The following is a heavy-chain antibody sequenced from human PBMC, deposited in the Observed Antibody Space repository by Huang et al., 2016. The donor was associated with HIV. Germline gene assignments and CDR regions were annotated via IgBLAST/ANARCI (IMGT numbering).Heavy chain of an antibody. Sequence: DEHLVESGGGLVQPGGSVTITCEVAGFNFKNYWVNCVRPAPGKGLEWVANIRGDGIEKNYVDSVKGRFTIFRDNAKNLLYLQMKSLRAEDTSVYYCATNLQIVVVPPDMGYDAFDMWGQGTMVTVSS. D-gene: IGHD2-2*01. J-gene: IGHJ3*02. CDR2: IRGDGIEK. CDR3: ATNLQIVVVPPDMGYDAFDM. V-gene: IGHV3-7*01. CDR1: GFNFKNYW.